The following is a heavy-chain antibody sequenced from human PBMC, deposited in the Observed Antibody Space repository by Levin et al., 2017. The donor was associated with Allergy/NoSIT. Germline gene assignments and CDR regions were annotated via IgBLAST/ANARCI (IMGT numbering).Heavy chain of an antibody. D-gene: IGHD3-22*01. CDR3: SRGRLCIDDSCFRDWFDS. Sequence: GGSLRLSCAASGFSFGDYTMNWVRQAPGKGLEWVSYITSRSSTLYYADSVKGRFTISRDNAKNSLYLQMNSLRAEDTAVYYCSRGRLCIDDSCFRDWFDSWGQGTLVTVSS. V-gene: IGHV3-48*01. CDR1: GFSFGDYT. CDR2: ITSRSSTL. J-gene: IGHJ5*01.